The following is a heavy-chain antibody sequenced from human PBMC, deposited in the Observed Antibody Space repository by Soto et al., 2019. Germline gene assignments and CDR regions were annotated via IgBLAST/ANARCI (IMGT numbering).Heavy chain of an antibody. CDR2: SRNKANSYST. CDR3: ARFSGSYTRGLDY. Sequence: EVQLVESGGGLVQPGGSLRLSCAASGFTFSDHYMDWVRQAPGKGLELVGRSRNKANSYSTEYAASVKGRFTISRDESKNSLYLQMNSLKTEDTAVYYCARFSGSYTRGLDYWGQGTLVTVSS. D-gene: IGHD1-26*01. J-gene: IGHJ4*02. CDR1: GFTFSDHY. V-gene: IGHV3-72*01.